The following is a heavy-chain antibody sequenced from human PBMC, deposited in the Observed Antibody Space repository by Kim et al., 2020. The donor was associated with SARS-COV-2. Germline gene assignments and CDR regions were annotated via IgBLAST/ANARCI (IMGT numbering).Heavy chain of an antibody. J-gene: IGHJ6*02. Sequence: SVKVSCKASGGTFSSYAISWVRQAPGQGLEWMGGIIPIFGTANYAQKFQGRVTITADESTSTAYMELSSLRSEDTAVYYCARDLAVAGPQSLGMDVWGQGTTVTVSS. CDR3: ARDLAVAGPQSLGMDV. V-gene: IGHV1-69*13. D-gene: IGHD6-19*01. CDR2: IIPIFGTA. CDR1: GGTFSSYA.